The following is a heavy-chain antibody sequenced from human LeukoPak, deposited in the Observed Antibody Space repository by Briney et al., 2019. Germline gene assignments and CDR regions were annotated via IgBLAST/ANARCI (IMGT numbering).Heavy chain of an antibody. CDR1: GFTFSGYS. J-gene: IGHJ4*02. D-gene: IGHD1-26*01. V-gene: IGHV3-48*02. CDR3: ARDSGTYSTQY. CDR2: ISRSSSAI. Sequence: GGSLRLSCAASGFTFSGYSMNWVRQAPGKGLEWVSYISRSSSAIYYADSVKGRFTISRDDGKNSLYLQMNSLRDGDTAVYFCARDSGTYSTQYWGQGTLVTVSS.